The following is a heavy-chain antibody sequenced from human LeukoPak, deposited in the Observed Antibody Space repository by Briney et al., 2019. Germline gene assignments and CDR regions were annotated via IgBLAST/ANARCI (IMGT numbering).Heavy chain of an antibody. J-gene: IGHJ6*03. CDR2: TRNKANSYTT. CDR1: GFTFSDHY. V-gene: IGHV3-72*01. D-gene: IGHD3-3*01. CDR3: ARDAKSLTIFGEVPNETTFYYYYYMDV. Sequence: PGGSLRLSCAASGFTFSDHYMDWVRQAPGKGLEWVGRTRNKANSYTTEYAASVKGRFTISRDDSKNSLYLQMNSLKTEDTAVYYCARDAKSLTIFGEVPNETTFYYYYYMDVWGKGTTVTVSS.